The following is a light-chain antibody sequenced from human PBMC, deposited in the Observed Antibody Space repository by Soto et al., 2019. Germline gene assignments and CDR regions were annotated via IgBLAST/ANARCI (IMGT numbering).Light chain of an antibody. Sequence: DIGLKQSPGKLCLSPGDRATLACRASQSVRNNYVAWYQQKPGQATRLLIFRASNKATGVPDWFSGSGSATDFTLTSSRREPEDLAVYYYQQYSNPRTFGRGTKVDIK. V-gene: IGKV3-20*01. CDR1: QSVRNNY. CDR2: RAS. J-gene: IGKJ4*01. CDR3: QQYSNPRT.